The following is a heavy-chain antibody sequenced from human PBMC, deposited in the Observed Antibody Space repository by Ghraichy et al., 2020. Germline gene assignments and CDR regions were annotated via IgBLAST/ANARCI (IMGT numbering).Heavy chain of an antibody. CDR3: ARDVALAPEDNWNDVRGYYFDY. CDR1: GFTFSTYS. J-gene: IGHJ4*02. D-gene: IGHD1-20*01. CDR2: ISSSSSTI. Sequence: GGSLRLSCVASGFTFSTYSMNWVRQAPGKGLEWVSYISSSSSTIYYADSVKGRFTISRDNAKNSLYLQMNSLRDEDTAVYYCARDVALAPEDNWNDVRGYYFDYWGQGTLVTVSS. V-gene: IGHV3-48*02.